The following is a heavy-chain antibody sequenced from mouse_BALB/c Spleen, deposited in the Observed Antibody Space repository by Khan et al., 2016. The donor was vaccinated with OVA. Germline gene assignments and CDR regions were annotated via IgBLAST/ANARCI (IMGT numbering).Heavy chain of an antibody. Sequence: VQLKESGGDLVKPGGSLKLSCAASGFTFSSYSMSWVRQIPDKRLEWVATMSSGGDYTYYPDSVKGRFTISRDNAKNTLYLQMSSLKSEDTAMYYCASHLTGSFAYWGQGNLVTVSA. CDR3: ASHLTGSFAY. CDR2: MSSGGDYT. CDR1: GFTFSSYS. V-gene: IGHV5-6*01. D-gene: IGHD4-1*01. J-gene: IGHJ3*01.